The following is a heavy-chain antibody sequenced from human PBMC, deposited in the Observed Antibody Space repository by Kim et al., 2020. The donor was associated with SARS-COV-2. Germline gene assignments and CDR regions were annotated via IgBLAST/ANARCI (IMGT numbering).Heavy chain of an antibody. V-gene: IGHV4-39*07. D-gene: IGHD4-17*01. CDR2: IYYTGST. CDR1: GGSISSRSYY. CDR3: AKDAWVTTVTANGAFDV. Sequence: SETLSLTCTVSGGSISSRSYYWGWIRQPPGKGLEWIGSIYYTGSTYYNPSLKSRVTMSVDTSKNQFSLKLSSVTAADTAVYYCAKDAWVTTVTANGAFDVWGQGTMVTVSS. J-gene: IGHJ3*01.